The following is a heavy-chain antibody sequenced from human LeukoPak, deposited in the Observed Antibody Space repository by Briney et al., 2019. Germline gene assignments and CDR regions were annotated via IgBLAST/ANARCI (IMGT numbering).Heavy chain of an antibody. Sequence: PGGSLRLSCAASGFTFSSYGMHWVCQAPGKGLEWVAVIWYDGSNKYYADSVKGRFTISRDNSKNTLYLQMNSLRAEDTAVYYCARGTMVRGVINYFDYWGQGTLVTVSS. D-gene: IGHD3-10*01. CDR1: GFTFSSYG. V-gene: IGHV3-33*01. J-gene: IGHJ4*02. CDR3: ARGTMVRGVINYFDY. CDR2: IWYDGSNK.